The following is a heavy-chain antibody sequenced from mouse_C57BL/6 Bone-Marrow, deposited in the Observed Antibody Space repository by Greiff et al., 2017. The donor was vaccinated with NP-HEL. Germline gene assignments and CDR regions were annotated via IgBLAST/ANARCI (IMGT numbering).Heavy chain of an antibody. CDR2: IWSGGST. Sequence: VKLMESGPGLVQPSQSLSITCTVSGFSLTSYGVHWVRQSPGKGLEWLGVIWSGGSTDYNAAFISRLSISKDNSTSQVFFKMNSLQADDTAIYYCARMGFAYWGQGTLVTVSA. J-gene: IGHJ3*01. CDR1: GFSLTSYG. CDR3: ARMGFAY. V-gene: IGHV2-2*01.